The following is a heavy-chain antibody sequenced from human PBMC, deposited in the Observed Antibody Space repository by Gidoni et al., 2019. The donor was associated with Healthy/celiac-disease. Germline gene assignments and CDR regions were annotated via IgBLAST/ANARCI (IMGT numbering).Heavy chain of an antibody. CDR2: ISAYNGNT. J-gene: IGHJ4*02. Sequence: QVQLVQSGAEVKKPGASVKVSCKASGYTFTSYCISWGRQAPGQGLEWMGWISAYNGNTNDAQKLQGRVTMTTDTSTSTAYMELRSLRSDDTAVYYCARRRDGYNYIVLDYWGQGTLVTVSS. D-gene: IGHD5-12*01. CDR3: ARRRDGYNYIVLDY. V-gene: IGHV1-18*04. CDR1: GYTFTSYC.